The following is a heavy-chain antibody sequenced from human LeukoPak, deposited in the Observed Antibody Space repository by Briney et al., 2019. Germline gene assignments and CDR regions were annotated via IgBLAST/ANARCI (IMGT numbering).Heavy chain of an antibody. V-gene: IGHV3-21*04. J-gene: IGHJ4*02. CDR1: GFNFNAYS. D-gene: IGHD3-10*01. Sequence: PGGSLRLSCAASGFNFNAYSMNWVRQTPGKGLEWVSSISASSRYIYYADSVKGRFTISRDNAKNSLYLQMNSLRAEDMALYYCAKDSSSGSYYNSYFDYWGQGTLVTVSS. CDR3: AKDSSSGSYYNSYFDY. CDR2: ISASSRYI.